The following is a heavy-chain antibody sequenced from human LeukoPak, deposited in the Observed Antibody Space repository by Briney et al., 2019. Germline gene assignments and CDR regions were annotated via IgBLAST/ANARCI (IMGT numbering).Heavy chain of an antibody. CDR1: GGSMSGYF. Sequence: SETLSLTCTVSGGSMSGYFWSWIRQPPGKGLEWVAYIYYSGSTNYNPSLKSRVTISVDTSKNQFSLKLSSVTAADTAVYYCARSITSSWYGDFQHWGQGTLVTVSS. CDR2: IYYSGST. D-gene: IGHD6-13*01. V-gene: IGHV4-59*01. CDR3: ARSITSSWYGDFQH. J-gene: IGHJ1*01.